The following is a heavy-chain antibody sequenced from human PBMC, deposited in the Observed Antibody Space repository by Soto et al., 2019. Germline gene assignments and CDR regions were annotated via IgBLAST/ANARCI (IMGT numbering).Heavy chain of an antibody. CDR2: ISYDGTNK. J-gene: IGHJ4*02. D-gene: IGHD3-10*01. CDR3: ARETLRGVPYFVY. V-gene: IGHV3-33*08. CDR1: GFTCSTYA. Sequence: QEQLVESGGGVVQPGGSLRISCSTSGFTCSTYAVYWVRQAPGKGLEWVAMISYDGTNKYYGDSVKGRFTISRDNSMNTLYLEVNSLRGEDTAVYYCARETLRGVPYFVYWGQGTLVTVSS.